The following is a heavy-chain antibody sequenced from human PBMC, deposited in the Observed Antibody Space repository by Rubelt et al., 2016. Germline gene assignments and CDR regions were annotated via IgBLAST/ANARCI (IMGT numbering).Heavy chain of an antibody. Sequence: VQLVESGGGVVQPGRSLRLSCAASGFTFSSYAMHWVRQAPGKGLEWVSSISSSSSYIYYADSVKGRFTISRDSAKNSLYLQMNSLRAEDTAVYYCARDLKEQLEAFDYWGQGTLVTVSS. CDR1: GFTFSSYA. CDR3: ARDLKEQLEAFDY. V-gene: IGHV3-21*01. D-gene: IGHD6-13*01. CDR2: ISSSSSYI. J-gene: IGHJ4*02.